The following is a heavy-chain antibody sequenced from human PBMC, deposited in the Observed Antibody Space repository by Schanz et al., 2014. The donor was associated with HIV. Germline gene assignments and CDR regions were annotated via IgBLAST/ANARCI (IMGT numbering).Heavy chain of an antibody. D-gene: IGHD3-10*01. V-gene: IGHV3-33*01. CDR2: IWYDGTNK. J-gene: IGHJ4*02. CDR3: VRETPSGVDYFDY. CDR1: GFTFSTYG. Sequence: QVQLVESGGGVVQPGRSLRLSCAASGFTFSTYGMHWVRQAPGKGLEWVAVIWYDGTNKYYADSVKGRFTISRDNSKNTLYLQMNSLRGEDTAVYYCVRETPSGVDYFDYWGQGTLVTVSS.